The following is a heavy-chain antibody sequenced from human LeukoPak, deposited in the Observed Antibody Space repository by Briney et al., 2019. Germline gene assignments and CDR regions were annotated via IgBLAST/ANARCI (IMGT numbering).Heavy chain of an antibody. Sequence: ASVKVSCKVSGYTLTELSMHWVRQAPGKGLEWMGGFDPEDGETIYAQKFQGRVTMTEDTSTDTAYMELSSLRSEDTAVYYCATAQGGHSNYYYYYMDVWGKGTTVTVSS. V-gene: IGHV1-24*01. CDR2: FDPEDGET. J-gene: IGHJ6*03. CDR3: ATAQGGHSNYYYYYMDV. D-gene: IGHD4-11*01. CDR1: GYTLTELS.